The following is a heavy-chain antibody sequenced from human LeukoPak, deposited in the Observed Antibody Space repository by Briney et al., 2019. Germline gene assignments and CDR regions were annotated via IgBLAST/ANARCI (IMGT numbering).Heavy chain of an antibody. D-gene: IGHD6-13*01. V-gene: IGHV1-8*01. J-gene: IGHJ4*02. CDR3: ARGPPESSSSDS. CDR2: MGPNSGNT. CDR1: GYTSTSYD. Sequence: ASVKVSCKASGYTSTSYDMNWVRQTTGQGLEWMGWMGPNSGNTGYAQQFQGRVTMTSNTSISTAYMELSSLTSDDTAVYYCARGPPESSSSDSWGQGTQVTVSS.